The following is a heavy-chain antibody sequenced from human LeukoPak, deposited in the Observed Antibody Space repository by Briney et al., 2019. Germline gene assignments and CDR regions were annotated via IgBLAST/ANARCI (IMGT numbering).Heavy chain of an antibody. CDR1: SGSFSGYY. CDR2: ISRNGGAV. Sequence: PSETLSLTCAVYSGSFSGYYWSWIRQAPGKGLEWLSYISRNGGAVHYADSVEGRFTISRDNAKNSLSLQMNGLRTDDTAVYFCARASSLIGGFDSWGRGTLVTVSS. CDR3: ARASSLIGGFDS. D-gene: IGHD2-8*01. V-gene: IGHV3-11*01. J-gene: IGHJ4*02.